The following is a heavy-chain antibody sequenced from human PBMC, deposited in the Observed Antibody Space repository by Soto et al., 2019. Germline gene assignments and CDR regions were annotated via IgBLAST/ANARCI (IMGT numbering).Heavy chain of an antibody. J-gene: IGHJ4*02. CDR3: ANRTTTAYFDY. V-gene: IGHV2-5*01. Sequence: QITLKESRPTLVKPTQTLTLTCTFSGFSLSTSGVGVGWIRQPPGKALEWLALIYWNDYKGYSPSLKSRLIITKYTYKTQVVLTMTNMYPADTATYYCANRTTTAYFDYWGQGPLVTVSS. CDR1: GFSLSTSGVG. D-gene: IGHD4-17*01. CDR2: IYWNDYK.